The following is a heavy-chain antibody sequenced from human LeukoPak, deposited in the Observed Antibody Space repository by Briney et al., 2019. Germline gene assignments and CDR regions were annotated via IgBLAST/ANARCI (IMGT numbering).Heavy chain of an antibody. CDR1: GFTFSTYT. D-gene: IGHD1-26*01. J-gene: IGHJ4*02. CDR2: ISSSSSTI. Sequence: GGSLRLSCAASGFTFSTYTMNWARQAPGKGLEWVSYISSSSSTISYADSVKGRFTISRDNAKNSLYLQMNSLRAEDTAVYYCARDSGSYFMTLDYWGQGIQVTVSS. CDR3: ARDSGSYFMTLDY. V-gene: IGHV3-48*01.